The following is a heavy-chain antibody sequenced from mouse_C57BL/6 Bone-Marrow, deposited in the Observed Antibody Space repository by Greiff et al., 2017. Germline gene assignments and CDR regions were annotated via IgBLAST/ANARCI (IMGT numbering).Heavy chain of an antibody. CDR3: ARRGVTTHYYAMDY. CDR1: GFTFSSYG. CDR2: ISSGGSYT. J-gene: IGHJ4*01. V-gene: IGHV5-6*02. D-gene: IGHD2-2*01. Sequence: DVQLVESGGDLVKPGGSLKLSCAASGFTFSSYGMSWVRQTPDKRLEWVATISSGGSYTYYPDSVKGRFTISRDNAKTTLYLQMSSLKSEDTAMYYCARRGVTTHYYAMDYWGQGTSVTVSS.